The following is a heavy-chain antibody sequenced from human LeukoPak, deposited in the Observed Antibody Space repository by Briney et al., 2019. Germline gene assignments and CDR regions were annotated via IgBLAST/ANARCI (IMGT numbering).Heavy chain of an antibody. Sequence: GGSLRLSCAASGFTFRSSGMHWVRQAPGKGLEWVAVIWYDGTNKYYRDSVKGRFTISRDNSKNTLYLQMINLRDEDTAVYYCAKDRAGINLVRGVITGVMDVWGQGTTVTAS. V-gene: IGHV3-33*06. CDR1: GFTFRSSG. CDR2: IWYDGTNK. J-gene: IGHJ6*02. CDR3: AKDRAGINLVRGVITGVMDV. D-gene: IGHD3-10*01.